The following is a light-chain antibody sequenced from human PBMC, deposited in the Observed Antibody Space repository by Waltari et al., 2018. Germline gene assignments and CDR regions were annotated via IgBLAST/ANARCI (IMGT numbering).Light chain of an antibody. V-gene: IGLV2-14*01. CDR1: SRDVGGYNY. CDR3: RSFTSRYPPRV. CDR2: EVS. Sequence: QSALTQPASVSGSPGQSITISCPGTSRDVGGYNYVSLYQQPPSKAPQLMIYEVSNRPLGISNRFLGSKSGHPGPLTHPGLQAEDEGYYFCRSFTSRYPPRVVGGGTKPTVL. J-gene: IGLJ2*01.